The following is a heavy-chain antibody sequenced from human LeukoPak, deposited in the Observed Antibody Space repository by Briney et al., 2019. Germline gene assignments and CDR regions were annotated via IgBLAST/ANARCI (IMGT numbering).Heavy chain of an antibody. CDR2: ISYDGHNK. D-gene: IGHD3-9*01. J-gene: IGHJ6*02. V-gene: IGHV3-30*18. Sequence: GGSLRLSCAASGLTIRGYGMHWVRQAPGKGLEWVAFISYDGHNKDYADSVKGRFTISRDDSKHTLCLQMDSLKTEDTAVYYCAKGNGRYYDIYGMDVWGQGTTVTVSS. CDR1: GLTIRGYG. CDR3: AKGNGRYYDIYGMDV.